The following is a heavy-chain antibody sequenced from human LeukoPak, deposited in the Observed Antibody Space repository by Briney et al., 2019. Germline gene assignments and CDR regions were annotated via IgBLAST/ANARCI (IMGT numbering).Heavy chain of an antibody. CDR2: IYSGGST. CDR3: ARAGPTDY. CDR1: GFTFSSYA. Sequence: GGSLRLSCAASGFTFSSYAMSWVRQAPGKGLEWVSVIYSGGSTYYAASVEGRFTISRDNSKNTVYLQMNSLRVEDTAVYYCARAGPTDYWGQGTLVTVSS. V-gene: IGHV3-23*03. J-gene: IGHJ4*02.